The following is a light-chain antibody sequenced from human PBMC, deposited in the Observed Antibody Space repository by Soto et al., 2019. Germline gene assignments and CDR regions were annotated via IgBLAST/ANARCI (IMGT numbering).Light chain of an antibody. CDR2: DAS. V-gene: IGKV3-11*01. J-gene: IGKJ3*01. CDR1: QGVTGY. CDR3: QQRNKWPPIFT. Sequence: EIVLTQSPATLSLSPGERATLSCRASQGVTGYLAWYQQKPGQAPRLLIYDASNRATGIPARFSGSGSGTDFPLTISSLEPEDFAVYYCQQRNKWPPIFTFGPGTKVDFK.